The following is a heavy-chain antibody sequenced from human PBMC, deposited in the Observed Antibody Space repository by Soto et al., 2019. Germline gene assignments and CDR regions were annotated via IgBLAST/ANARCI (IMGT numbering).Heavy chain of an antibody. CDR2: IPSSGSSV. CDR1: GFTFSSYA. V-gene: IGHV3-48*01. J-gene: IGHJ4*02. Sequence: GSLRLSCAASGFTFSSYAMNWVRQAPGKGLEWVSYIPSSGSSVNYADSVKGRFTISRDNAKNSLYLQMNNLRAEDTAVYYCAREYWGSLYWGQGTLVTVSS. CDR3: AREYWGSLY. D-gene: IGHD7-27*01.